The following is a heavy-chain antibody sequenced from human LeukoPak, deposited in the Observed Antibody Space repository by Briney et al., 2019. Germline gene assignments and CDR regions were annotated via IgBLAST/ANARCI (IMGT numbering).Heavy chain of an antibody. V-gene: IGHV1-3*01. Sequence: GASVKVSCKASGYTFTSYGISWVRQAPGQRLEWMGWINAGNGNTKYSQKFQGRVTITRDTSASTAYMELSSLRSEDTAVYYCARGDGYNLGDYWGQGTLVTVSS. CDR1: GYTFTSYG. J-gene: IGHJ4*02. CDR2: INAGNGNT. D-gene: IGHD5-24*01. CDR3: ARGDGYNLGDY.